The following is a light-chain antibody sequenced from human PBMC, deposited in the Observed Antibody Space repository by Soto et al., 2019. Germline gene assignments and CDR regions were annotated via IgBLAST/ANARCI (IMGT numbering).Light chain of an antibody. CDR2: GAS. Sequence: DIQMTQSPSTLSASVGDRVTITCRASQSIYRWLAWYQQKPGKAPKLLIYGASSLESGVPSRFSGSGSGTDFTLTVSSLQPDDFAAYYCQQYNTYPYTFGQGTKLEIK. CDR1: QSIYRW. V-gene: IGKV1-5*01. J-gene: IGKJ2*01. CDR3: QQYNTYPYT.